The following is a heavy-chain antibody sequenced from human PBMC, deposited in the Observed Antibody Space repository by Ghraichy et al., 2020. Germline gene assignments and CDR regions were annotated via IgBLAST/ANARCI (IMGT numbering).Heavy chain of an antibody. J-gene: IGHJ5*01. Sequence: SQTISLTCTVSGGSMSSDAWSWIRQPPGKGLEWIAYINYTGRTNYNPSLRGRVTISADMSENHFSLKLNSVTAADTAVYYCARGAGWYDFWGQGTLVTVSS. CDR3: ARGAGWYDF. CDR1: GGSMSSDA. CDR2: INYTGRT. V-gene: IGHV4-59*01. D-gene: IGHD4/OR15-4a*01.